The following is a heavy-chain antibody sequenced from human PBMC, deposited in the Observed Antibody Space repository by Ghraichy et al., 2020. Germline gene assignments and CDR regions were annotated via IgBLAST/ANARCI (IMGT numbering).Heavy chain of an antibody. CDR1: GYTFTGYG. D-gene: IGHD6-13*01. CDR3: AREGHQLVQGYNYYGMDV. Sequence: ASVKVSCKASGYTFTGYGITWVRQAPGQGLEWMGWISTYNGNRKYAQKVQGRVTMSTDTSTSTAYMELRSLTSDDTAVYYCAREGHQLVQGYNYYGMDVWGQGTTVTVSS. J-gene: IGHJ6*02. CDR2: ISTYNGNR. V-gene: IGHV1-18*01.